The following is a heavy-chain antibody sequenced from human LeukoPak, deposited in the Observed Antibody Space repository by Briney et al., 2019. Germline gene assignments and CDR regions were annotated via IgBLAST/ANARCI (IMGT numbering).Heavy chain of an antibody. D-gene: IGHD6-6*01. CDR1: GFTFSSYE. Sequence: GGSLRLSCAASGFTFSSYEMNWVRQAPGKGLEWVSYISSSGSTIYYADSVKGRFTISRDNAKNSLYLQMNSLRAEDTALYYCAKGVARPYYYYYYMDVWGKGTTVTVSS. J-gene: IGHJ6*03. V-gene: IGHV3-48*03. CDR2: ISSSGSTI. CDR3: AKGVARPYYYYYYMDV.